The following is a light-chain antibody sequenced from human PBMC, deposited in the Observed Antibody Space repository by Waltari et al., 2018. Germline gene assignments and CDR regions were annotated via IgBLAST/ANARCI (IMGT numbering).Light chain of an antibody. V-gene: IGLV1-40*01. CDR3: QCYDSSLSGSV. Sequence: YQQRPRTAPKPLVCCNHKRPAGLPDRFSGSKSGASGTLAITGLRADDEADYYCQCYDSSLSGSVFGGETKLTVL. J-gene: IGLJ3*02. CDR2: CNH.